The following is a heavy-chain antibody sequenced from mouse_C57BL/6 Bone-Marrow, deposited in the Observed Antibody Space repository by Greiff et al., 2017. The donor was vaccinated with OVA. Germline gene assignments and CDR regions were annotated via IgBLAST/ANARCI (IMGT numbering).Heavy chain of an antibody. D-gene: IGHD3-2*02. CDR1: GYTFTSYW. Sequence: QVLLQQPGAELVRPGSSVKLSCKASGYTFTSYWMDWVKQRPGQGLEWIGNIYPSDSETHYNQKFKDKATLTVDKSSSTAYMQLSSLTSEDSAVYYCARWAAQATWFAYWGQGTLVTVSA. CDR3: ARWAAQATWFAY. V-gene: IGHV1-61*01. CDR2: IYPSDSET. J-gene: IGHJ3*01.